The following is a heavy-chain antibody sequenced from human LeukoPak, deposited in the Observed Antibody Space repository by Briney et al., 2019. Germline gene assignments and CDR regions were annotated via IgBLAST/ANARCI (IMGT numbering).Heavy chain of an antibody. CDR3: AKVSAASIKLIFDY. D-gene: IGHD5-12*01. Sequence: GGSLRLSCAASGFTFSSYAMHWVRQAPGKGLEWVAVISYDGSNKYYADSVKGRFTISRDNSKNTLYLQMNSLRAEDTAVYYCAKVSAASIKLIFDYWGRGTLVTVSS. CDR1: GFTFSSYA. J-gene: IGHJ4*02. V-gene: IGHV3-30*04. CDR2: ISYDGSNK.